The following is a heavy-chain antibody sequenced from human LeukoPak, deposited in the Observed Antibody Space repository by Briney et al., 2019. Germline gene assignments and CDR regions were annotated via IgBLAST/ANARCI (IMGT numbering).Heavy chain of an antibody. J-gene: IGHJ3*02. V-gene: IGHV3-7*01. CDR1: GFIFSSYW. CDR3: ARDAFSRISIFAVVSDAFDI. CDR2: IKQDGSEK. D-gene: IGHD3-3*01. Sequence: PGGSLRLSCAACGFIFSSYWMTWVRQAPGKGLEWVANIKQDGSEKYYVDSVKGRFTIFRDNAKNSLYLQMNSLRAEDTAVYYCARDAFSRISIFAVVSDAFDIWGQGTMVTVSS.